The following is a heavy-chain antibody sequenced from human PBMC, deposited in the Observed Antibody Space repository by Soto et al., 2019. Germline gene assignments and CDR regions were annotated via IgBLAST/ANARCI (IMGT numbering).Heavy chain of an antibody. D-gene: IGHD1-7*01. V-gene: IGHV1-2*02. CDR3: ARVYGTKGSYYYYGMDV. J-gene: IGHJ6*02. CDR2: INPNSGGT. Sequence: ASVKVSCKASGYTFTGYYMHWVRQAPGQGLEWMGWINPNSGGTNYAQKFQGRVTMTRDTSISTAYMELSRLRSDDTAVNYCARVYGTKGSYYYYGMDVWGQGTTVTVSS. CDR1: GYTFTGYY.